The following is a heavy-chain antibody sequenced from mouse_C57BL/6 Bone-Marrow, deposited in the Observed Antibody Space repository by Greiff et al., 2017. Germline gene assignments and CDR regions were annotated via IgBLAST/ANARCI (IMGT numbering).Heavy chain of an antibody. CDR3: ARSRLTGFAY. CDR1: GSTFPSYW. CDR2: FHPNSGST. D-gene: IGHD4-1*01. Sequence: QVHVKQPGAELVKPGASVKLSCKASGSTFPSYWMHWVKQRPGQGLDWIGMFHPNSGSTNYNEKFKSKATLTVDKSSSTASMQLSSLTSEESAVYYCARSRLTGFAYWGQGTLGTVSA. V-gene: IGHV1-64*01. J-gene: IGHJ3*01.